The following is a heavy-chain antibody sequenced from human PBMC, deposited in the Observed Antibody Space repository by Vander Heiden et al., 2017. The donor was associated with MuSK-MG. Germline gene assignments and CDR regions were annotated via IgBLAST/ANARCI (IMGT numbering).Heavy chain of an antibody. Sequence: QLQLQESGPGLVKPSETLSLTCTVSGGSISSSSYYWGWIRQPPGKGLEWIGSIYYSGSTYYNPSLKSRVTISVDTSKNQFSLKLSSVTAADTAVYYCARLGDYDYVWGSYRSVVWFDPWGQGTLVTVSS. CDR3: ARLGDYDYVWGSYRSVVWFDP. J-gene: IGHJ5*02. V-gene: IGHV4-39*01. CDR2: IYYSGST. D-gene: IGHD3-16*02. CDR1: GGSISSSSYY.